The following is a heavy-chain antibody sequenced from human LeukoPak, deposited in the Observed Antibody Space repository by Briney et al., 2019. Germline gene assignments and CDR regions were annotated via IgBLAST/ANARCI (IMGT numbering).Heavy chain of an antibody. V-gene: IGHV3-23*01. CDR2: IDGSGGTT. CDR3: AKAHCSSASCSRADN. J-gene: IGHJ4*02. D-gene: IGHD2-2*01. CDR1: GFTFTRNA. Sequence: GGSLRLSCAASGFTFTRNAMAWVRQAPGKGLEWVSAIDGSGGTTFYADSVKGRVTISRVQSTNAVYLQMNSLRADDTAVYYCAKAHCSSASCSRADNWGQGTLVTVSS.